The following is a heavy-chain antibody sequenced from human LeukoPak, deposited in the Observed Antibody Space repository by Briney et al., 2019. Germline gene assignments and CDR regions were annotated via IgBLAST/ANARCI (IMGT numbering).Heavy chain of an antibody. Sequence: PSETLSLTCAVSGGSISSGGYSWSWIRQPPGKGLEWIGYIYHSGSTYYNPSLKSRVTISVDRSKNQFSLKLSSVTAADTAVYYCARLMGALRPSSIDAFDIWGQGTMVTVSS. CDR3: ARLMGALRPSSIDAFDI. D-gene: IGHD1-26*01. V-gene: IGHV4-30-2*01. CDR1: GGSISSGGYS. J-gene: IGHJ3*02. CDR2: IYHSGST.